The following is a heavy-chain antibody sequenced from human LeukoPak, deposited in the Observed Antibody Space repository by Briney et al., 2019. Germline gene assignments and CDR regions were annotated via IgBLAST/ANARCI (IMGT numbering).Heavy chain of an antibody. V-gene: IGHV3-33*01. D-gene: IGHD6-19*01. CDR2: IWYDGSNK. J-gene: IGHJ4*02. Sequence: GRSLRLSCAASGFTFSTYGMHWVRQAPGKWLEWVAVIWYDGSNKYHADSVKGRFTISRDNSKNTLYLQMNSLRAEDTAVYYCARGTRGIVLAGEFFDYWGQGTLVTVSS. CDR1: GFTFSTYG. CDR3: ARGTRGIVLAGEFFDY.